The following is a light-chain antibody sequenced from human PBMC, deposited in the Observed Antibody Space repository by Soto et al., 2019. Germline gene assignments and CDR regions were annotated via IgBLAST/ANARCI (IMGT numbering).Light chain of an antibody. Sequence: DIPMTQSPSSLSASVGDRVTITCQASQDISNYLNWYQQKPGKAPKLLIYDASNLETGVPSRFSGSGSGTDFTFTISSLQPEDIATYYCQQYDNLITFDQGTRLEIK. CDR2: DAS. CDR3: QQYDNLIT. CDR1: QDISNY. J-gene: IGKJ5*01. V-gene: IGKV1-33*01.